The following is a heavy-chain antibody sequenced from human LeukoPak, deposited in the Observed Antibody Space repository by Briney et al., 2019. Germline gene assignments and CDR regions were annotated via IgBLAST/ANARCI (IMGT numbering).Heavy chain of an antibody. CDR2: IYTSGGP. J-gene: IGHJ3*01. V-gene: IGHV4-61*02. Sequence: SSETLSLTCTASDGSISSGSYYWSWIRQPAGKGLEWVGRIYTSGGPNYNPSLKSRVTISVDTSKNQFSLKLTSVTAADTAVYYCARDVNGFNYGSAFDVWGQGTMVTVSS. CDR1: DGSISSGSYY. D-gene: IGHD3-10*01. CDR3: ARDVNGFNYGSAFDV.